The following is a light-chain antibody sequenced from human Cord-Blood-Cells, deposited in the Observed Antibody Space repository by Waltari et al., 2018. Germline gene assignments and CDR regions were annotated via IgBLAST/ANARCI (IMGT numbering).Light chain of an antibody. Sequence: SYELTQPPSVSVSPGQTARITCSGDALPKQYAYWYQQKPGQSPVLGIYKAGEGPSGIPERFSGSSSGKTVTLTISGVQAEDEADYYCQSADSSGTYPVFGGGTKLTVL. CDR3: QSADSSGTYPV. CDR2: KAG. J-gene: IGLJ2*01. V-gene: IGLV3-25*03. CDR1: ALPKQY.